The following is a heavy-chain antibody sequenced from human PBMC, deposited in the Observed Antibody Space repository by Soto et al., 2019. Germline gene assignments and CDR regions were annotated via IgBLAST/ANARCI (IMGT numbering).Heavy chain of an antibody. Sequence: SETLSLTCDVSSASISSGAYSWSWIRQPPGKGLEWIGYIYHSGSAYYTPSLKSRVTMSMDRSKDQLSLKLSSVTAADTAVYFCARGMVKGNYFDYWAQGTLVTFSS. D-gene: IGHD2-15*01. V-gene: IGHV4-30-2*01. CDR1: SASISSGAYS. CDR3: ARGMVKGNYFDY. CDR2: IYHSGSA. J-gene: IGHJ4*02.